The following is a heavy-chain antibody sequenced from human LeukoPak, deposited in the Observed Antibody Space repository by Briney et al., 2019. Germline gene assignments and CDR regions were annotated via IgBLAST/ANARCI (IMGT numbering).Heavy chain of an antibody. D-gene: IGHD3-3*01. CDR2: INSDGSST. Sequence: GGSLRLSCAASGFTFSSYAMSWVRQAPGKGLVWVSRINSDGSSTSYADSVKGRVTISRDNAKNTLYLQMNSLRAEDTAVYYCARVGYYDFWSGYYSSGDEYFDYWGQGTLVTVSS. J-gene: IGHJ4*02. V-gene: IGHV3-74*01. CDR3: ARVGYYDFWSGYYSSGDEYFDY. CDR1: GFTFSSYA.